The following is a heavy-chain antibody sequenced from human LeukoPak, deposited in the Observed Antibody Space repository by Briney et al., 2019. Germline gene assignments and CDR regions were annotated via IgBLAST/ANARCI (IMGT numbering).Heavy chain of an antibody. Sequence: GGSLRLSCAASGFTFSSYAMSWVRQAPGKGLEWVSAISGSGGSTYYADSVKGRFTTSRDNSKNTLYLQMNSLRAEDTAVYYCAKDISGYSYGTTDYWGQGTLVTVSS. V-gene: IGHV3-23*01. CDR3: AKDISGYSYGTTDY. D-gene: IGHD5-18*01. J-gene: IGHJ4*02. CDR2: ISGSGGST. CDR1: GFTFSSYA.